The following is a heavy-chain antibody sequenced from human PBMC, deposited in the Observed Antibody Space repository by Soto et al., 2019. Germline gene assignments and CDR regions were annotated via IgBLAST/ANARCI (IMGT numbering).Heavy chain of an antibody. CDR2: IYHSGST. CDR3: ANTTVTHIDY. CDR1: GYSISSGYY. Sequence: SETLSLTCAVSGYSISSGYYWGWIRQPPGKGLEWIGSIYHSGSTYYNPSLKSRVTISVDTSKNQFSLKLSSVTAADTAVYYCANTTVTHIDYWGQGTLVTVSS. V-gene: IGHV4-38-2*01. D-gene: IGHD4-17*01. J-gene: IGHJ4*02.